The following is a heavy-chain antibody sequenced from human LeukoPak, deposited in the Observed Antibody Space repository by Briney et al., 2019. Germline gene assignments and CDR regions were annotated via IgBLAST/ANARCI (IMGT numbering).Heavy chain of an antibody. CDR3: AKDKSMVRELDY. CDR2: IQYDGNNK. V-gene: IGHV3-30*02. D-gene: IGHD3-10*01. CDR1: GFTFSKYG. Sequence: TGGSLRLSCAASGFTFSKYGMHWVRQAPGKGLEWLTFIQYDGNNKYYTDSVKGRFTISRDNSKNTLFLQMNSLRAEDTAVYYCAKDKSMVRELDYWGQGTLVTVSS. J-gene: IGHJ4*02.